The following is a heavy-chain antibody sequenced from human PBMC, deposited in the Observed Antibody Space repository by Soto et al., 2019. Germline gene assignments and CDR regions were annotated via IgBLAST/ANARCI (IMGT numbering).Heavy chain of an antibody. Sequence: QITLKESGPTLVKPTQTLTLTCSFSGFSLSTRGVGVGWIRQPPGKALEWLALIYWDDDRRYSPSLKSRLTITKDTAKNQVVLTMTNMDPVDTATYYCARSLWFGELLWGQGTLVTVSS. CDR1: GFSLSTRGVG. D-gene: IGHD3-10*01. CDR3: ARSLWFGELL. CDR2: IYWDDDR. J-gene: IGHJ4*02. V-gene: IGHV2-5*02.